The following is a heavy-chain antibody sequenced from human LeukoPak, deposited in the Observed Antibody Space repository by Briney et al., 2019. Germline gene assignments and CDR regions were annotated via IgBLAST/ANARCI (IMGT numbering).Heavy chain of an antibody. J-gene: IGHJ4*02. CDR2: IKSKTDGGTT. CDR1: GFTFSNAW. CDR3: TTDSRVYCSSTSCHEAFDY. D-gene: IGHD2-2*01. Sequence: GGSLRLSCAASGFTFSNAWMSWVRQAPGKGLEGVGRIKSKTDGGTTDYAAPVKGRFTISRDDSKNTLYLQMNSLKTEDTAVYYCTTDSRVYCSSTSCHEAFDYWGQGTLVTVSS. V-gene: IGHV3-15*01.